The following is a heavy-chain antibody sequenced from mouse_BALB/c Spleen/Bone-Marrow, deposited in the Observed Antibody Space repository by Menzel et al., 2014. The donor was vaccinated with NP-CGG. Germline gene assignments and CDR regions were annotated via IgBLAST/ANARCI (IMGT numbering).Heavy chain of an antibody. Sequence: VQLQQSGPGLVAPSQSLSITCTVSGFSLTSYGVHWVRQPPGKGLEWLGVIRAGGSTNYNSALMSRLSISKDNSKSQVFLKMNSLQTDDTAMYYCAREDGKGWYFDVWGAGTTVTVSS. D-gene: IGHD2-1*01. V-gene: IGHV2-9*02. CDR1: GFSLTSYG. CDR3: AREDGKGWYFDV. CDR2: IRAGGST. J-gene: IGHJ1*01.